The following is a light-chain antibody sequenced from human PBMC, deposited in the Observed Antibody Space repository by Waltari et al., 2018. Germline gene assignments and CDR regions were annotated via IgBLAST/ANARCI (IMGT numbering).Light chain of an antibody. CDR2: EVT. Sequence: QSGLTQPASVSGSPGQSITISCTGTSSDVGNYNLLSWYQQYPGKAPQLMVYEVTKRASGVSDRFSGSKSGNTASLTIHGLQSEDEADYYCCSYVGLGIYVFGSGTKVTVL. V-gene: IGLV2-23*02. CDR3: CSYVGLGIYV. CDR1: SSDVGNYNL. J-gene: IGLJ1*01.